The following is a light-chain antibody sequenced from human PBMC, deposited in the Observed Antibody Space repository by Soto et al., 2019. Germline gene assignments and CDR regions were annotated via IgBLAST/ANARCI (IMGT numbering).Light chain of an antibody. CDR1: SSDVGGYNY. V-gene: IGLV2-14*01. Sequence: QSALTQPASVSGSPGQSITISCTGTSSDVGGYNYVSWYQQHPGKAPKLIIYEVSNRPSGVSNRFSGSKSGNTASLTISGLQAADEADYYCTSYTSGTTLVVFGGGTKLTVL. J-gene: IGLJ2*01. CDR3: TSYTSGTTLVV. CDR2: EVS.